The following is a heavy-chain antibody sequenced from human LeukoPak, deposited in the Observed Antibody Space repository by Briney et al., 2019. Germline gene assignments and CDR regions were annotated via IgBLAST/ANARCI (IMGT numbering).Heavy chain of an antibody. CDR1: GFTFGDYA. CDR2: IRSKAYGGTT. J-gene: IGHJ6*03. CDR3: TRDSSRVPAAIYHYYMDV. D-gene: IGHD2-2*02. V-gene: IGHV3-49*04. Sequence: GGSLRLSCTASGFTFGDYAMSWVRQAPGKGLEWVGFIRSKAYGGTTEYAASVKGRFTISRDDSKSIAYLQMNSLKTEDTAVYYCTRDSSRVPAAIYHYYMDVWGKGTTVTVSS.